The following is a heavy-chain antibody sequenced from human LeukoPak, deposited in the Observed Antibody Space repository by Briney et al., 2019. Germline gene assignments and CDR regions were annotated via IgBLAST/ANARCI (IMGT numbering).Heavy chain of an antibody. CDR3: ARLYGPDAFDI. D-gene: IGHD4-17*01. V-gene: IGHV3-66*01. Sequence: GGSLRLSCAASGFTVSSNYMSWFRQAPGRGLEWVSVIYSGGSTSYADSVKGRFTISRDSSKNTLFLQMNSLRAEDTAVYYCARLYGPDAFDIWGQGTMVTVSS. CDR1: GFTVSSNY. J-gene: IGHJ3*02. CDR2: IYSGGST.